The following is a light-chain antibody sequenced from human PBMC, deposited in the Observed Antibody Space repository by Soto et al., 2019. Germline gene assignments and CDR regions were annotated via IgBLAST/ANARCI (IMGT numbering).Light chain of an antibody. CDR2: GAS. CDR3: QQYNNWPRT. Sequence: EIVMTQSPATLSVSPGERATLSCRASQSVSNNLVWYQQKPGQAPRRLIYGASTRATGIPARFSGSGSGTELTLTISSLQSEDFAIYYCQQYNNWPRTFGQGTKVEIK. V-gene: IGKV3-15*01. J-gene: IGKJ1*01. CDR1: QSVSNN.